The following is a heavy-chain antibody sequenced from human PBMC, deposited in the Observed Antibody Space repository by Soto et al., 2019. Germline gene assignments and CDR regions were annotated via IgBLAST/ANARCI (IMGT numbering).Heavy chain of an antibody. CDR2: ISSSSSTI. CDR3: ARYYYDSSGYFDY. CDR1: GFIFKNYA. J-gene: IGHJ4*02. V-gene: IGHV3-48*02. D-gene: IGHD3-22*01. Sequence: GGSLRLSCAASGFIFKNYAMTWVRQGPGKGLEWVSYISSSSSTIYYADSVKGRFTISRDNAKNSLYLQMNSLRDEDTAVYYCARYYYDSSGYFDYWGQGTLVTVSS.